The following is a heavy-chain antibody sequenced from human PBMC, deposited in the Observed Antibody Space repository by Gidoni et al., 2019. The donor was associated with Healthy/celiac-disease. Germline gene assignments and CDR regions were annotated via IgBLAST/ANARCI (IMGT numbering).Heavy chain of an antibody. V-gene: IGHV1-2*07. Sequence: QEQLAQSGAEEKKPGASVKVSGKASGTTFTGYYMHWVRQAPGQGLEWVGWINPTTGATNCARKFQGSVTMTRDTSISTAYMELSRLRSAATAVYYCARDLAGGIAGAWGQGTLVTVSS. J-gene: IGHJ4*02. CDR3: ARDLAGGIAGA. CDR2: INPTTGAT. CDR1: GTTFTGYY. D-gene: IGHD6-13*01.